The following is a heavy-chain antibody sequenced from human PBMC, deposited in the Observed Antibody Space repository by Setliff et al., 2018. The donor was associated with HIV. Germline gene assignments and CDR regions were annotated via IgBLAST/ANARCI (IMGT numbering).Heavy chain of an antibody. CDR2: FDPQDGET. CDR1: GYTLTEVS. D-gene: IGHD2-8*01. Sequence: ASVKVSCKVSGYTLTEVSMHWVRQAPKKGLEWMGYFDPQDGETVHAQKFQGRVTLTEDTSTDTAYMELSGLRSEDTAVYYCTRSNTSKSMDFWDQGTPVTVSS. V-gene: IGHV1-24*01. J-gene: IGHJ4*02. CDR3: TRSNTSKSMDF.